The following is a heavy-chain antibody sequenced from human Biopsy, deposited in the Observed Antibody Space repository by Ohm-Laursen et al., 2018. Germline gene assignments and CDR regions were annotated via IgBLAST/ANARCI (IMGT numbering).Heavy chain of an antibody. CDR3: GNYDNGGFFLRH. Sequence: SLRLSCTASGFTFASHAMRWVRQAPGKGLEWVSLISGSGDTAYYPDSVKGRFTISRDNSKNTLYLEMNSLRAEDTAVYYCGNYDNGGFFLRHWGQGTLVTVSS. CDR2: ISGSGDTA. D-gene: IGHD3-22*01. CDR1: GFTFASHA. V-gene: IGHV3-23*01. J-gene: IGHJ4*02.